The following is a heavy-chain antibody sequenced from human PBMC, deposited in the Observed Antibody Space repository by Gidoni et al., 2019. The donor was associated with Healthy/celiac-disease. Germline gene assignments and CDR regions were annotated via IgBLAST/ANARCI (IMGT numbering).Heavy chain of an antibody. D-gene: IGHD6-6*01. CDR2: MNPNSGNT. J-gene: IGHJ6*02. Sequence: QVQLVQSGAEVKKPGASVKVSCKASGYTFPSYDINWVRQATGQGLEWMGWMNPNSGNTGYAQKFQGRVTMTRNTSISTAYMELSSLRSEDTAVYYCARGSIAARPAYYYGMDVWGQGTTVTVSS. V-gene: IGHV1-8*01. CDR1: GYTFPSYD. CDR3: ARGSIAARPAYYYGMDV.